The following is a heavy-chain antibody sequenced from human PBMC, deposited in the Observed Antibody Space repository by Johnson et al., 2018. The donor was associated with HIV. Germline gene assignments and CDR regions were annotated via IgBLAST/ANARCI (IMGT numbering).Heavy chain of an antibody. J-gene: IGHJ3*02. V-gene: IGHV3-30*04. Sequence: QVQLVESGGGVVQPGRSLRLSCAASGFTFSSYAMHWVRQAPGKGLEWVAIISYDGSNKYYADSVKGRFTISRDNSKNTLYLQMNSLRAEDTAVYYCAKAEGESRGALDIWGQGTVVTASS. CDR2: ISYDGSNK. CDR3: AKAEGESRGALDI. D-gene: IGHD3-16*01. CDR1: GFTFSSYA.